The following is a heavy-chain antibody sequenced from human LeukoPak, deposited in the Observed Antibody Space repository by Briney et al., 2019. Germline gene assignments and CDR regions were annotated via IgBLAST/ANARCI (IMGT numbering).Heavy chain of an antibody. Sequence: GGSLRLSCAASGFTFSSYGMHWVRQAPGKGLEWVAVIWYDGSNKYYADSVKGRFTISRDNSKNKLYLQMNSLRAEDTAVYCCARERYSSSWYKGDWYFDLWGRGTLVTVSS. CDR2: IWYDGSNK. CDR1: GFTFSSYG. CDR3: ARERYSSSWYKGDWYFDL. J-gene: IGHJ2*01. D-gene: IGHD6-13*01. V-gene: IGHV3-33*01.